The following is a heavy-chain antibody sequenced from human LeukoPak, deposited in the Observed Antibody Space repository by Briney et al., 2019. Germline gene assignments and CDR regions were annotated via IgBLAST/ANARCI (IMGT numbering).Heavy chain of an antibody. V-gene: IGHV3-30-3*01. Sequence: GGSLRLSCAASGFTFSNYGMDWVRQAPGKGLEWVAVISHDGSNKYYADSVKGRFTISRDNSKNTLYVQMNSLRAEDTALYYCAKGKWYSGTYHFDYWGQGTLVTVSS. CDR3: AKGKWYSGTYHFDY. J-gene: IGHJ4*02. CDR1: GFTFSNYG. D-gene: IGHD1-26*01. CDR2: ISHDGSNK.